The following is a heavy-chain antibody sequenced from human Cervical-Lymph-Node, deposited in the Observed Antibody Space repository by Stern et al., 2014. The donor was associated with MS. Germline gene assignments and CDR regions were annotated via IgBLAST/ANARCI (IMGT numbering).Heavy chain of an antibody. V-gene: IGHV5-51*01. CDR1: GFKFSIYW. J-gene: IGHJ4*02. CDR3: ARQTTAWASDV. D-gene: IGHD1-14*01. Sequence: EVQLVQSGAELIRPGGALQISCKGSGFKFSIYWIAWVRQMPGKGLEWMGIIYPGDSETRYSPSFQGQVTMSADKSTSTAYLQWSSLNASDTAMYFCARQTTAWASDVWGQGTLVTVSS. CDR2: IYPGDSET.